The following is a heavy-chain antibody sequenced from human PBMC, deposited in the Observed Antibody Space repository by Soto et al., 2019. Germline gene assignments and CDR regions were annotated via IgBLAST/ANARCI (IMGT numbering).Heavy chain of an antibody. D-gene: IGHD3-3*01. CDR2: IFSNDEK. Sequence: SGPKLVNPTETLTLTCTVAGFSLNKDRMGVSWIRQPPGKALEWLAHIFSNDEKYYSTSLKTRLTISKDTSKNQVVLTMTNMDPVDTATYYCARMGYDFWSGYYVFDYWGQGTLVTVSS. V-gene: IGHV2-26*01. CDR3: ARMGYDFWSGYYVFDY. CDR1: GFSLNKDRMG. J-gene: IGHJ4*02.